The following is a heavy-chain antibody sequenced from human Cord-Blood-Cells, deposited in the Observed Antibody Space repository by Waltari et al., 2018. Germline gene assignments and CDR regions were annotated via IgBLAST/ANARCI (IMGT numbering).Heavy chain of an antibody. CDR3: AREKLGIAAAGINSYYYYGMDV. V-gene: IGHV3-30-3*01. D-gene: IGHD6-13*01. J-gene: IGHJ6*02. Sequence: EWVAVISYDGSNKYYADSVKGRFTISRDNSKNTLYLQMNSLRAEDTAVYYCAREKLGIAAAGINSYYYYGMDVWGQGTTVTVSS. CDR2: ISYDGSNK.